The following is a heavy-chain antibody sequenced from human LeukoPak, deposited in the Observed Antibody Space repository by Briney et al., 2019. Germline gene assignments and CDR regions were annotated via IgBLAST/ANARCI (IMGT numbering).Heavy chain of an antibody. V-gene: IGHV5-51*01. J-gene: IGHJ4*02. Sequence: GESLKISCKGSGYMFTIYWIGWVRQMPGRGLEWMGLIYPGDSDTRFSPSFQGQVSFSVDTSINTAYLQWSSLRASDTAMYYCARRPLTPGIAGDYYFDYWGQGTLVTVSS. D-gene: IGHD6-13*01. CDR2: IYPGDSDT. CDR3: ARRPLTPGIAGDYYFDY. CDR1: GYMFTIYW.